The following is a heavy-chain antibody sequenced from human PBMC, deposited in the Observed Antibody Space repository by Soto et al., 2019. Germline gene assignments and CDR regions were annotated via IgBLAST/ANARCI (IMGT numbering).Heavy chain of an antibody. J-gene: IGHJ4*02. CDR1: GFTFSSYW. CDR2: INSDGSST. Sequence: GGSLRLSCAASGFTFSSYWMHWVRQAPGKGLVWVSRINSDGSSTSYADSVKGRCTISRDNAKHTLYLQMNSLRAEDTAVYYCQRDLCNQHFDYLGQGNLVTVSS. CDR3: QRDLCNQHFDY. V-gene: IGHV3-74*01.